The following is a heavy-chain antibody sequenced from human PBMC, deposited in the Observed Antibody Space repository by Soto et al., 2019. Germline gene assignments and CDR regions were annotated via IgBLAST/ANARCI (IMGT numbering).Heavy chain of an antibody. CDR1: GGPFISYA. J-gene: IGHJ6*02. CDR3: ASNTWLGVPAHHPAF. V-gene: IGHV1-69*06. D-gene: IGHD2-2*01. CDR2: IIPIFGTA. Sequence: GXSVKVSCKASGGPFISYAIIWVRQAPGQGLEWMGGIIPIFGTANYAQKFQGRVTITADKSTSTAYMELSSLRSEDTAVYYCASNTWLGVPAHHPAFWDQGTTVTVSS.